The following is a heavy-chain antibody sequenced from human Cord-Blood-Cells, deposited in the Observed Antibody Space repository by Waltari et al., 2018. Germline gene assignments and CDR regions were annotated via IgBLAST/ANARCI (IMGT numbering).Heavy chain of an antibody. CDR2: LNPNSGNT. Sequence: QVQLVQSGAEVKKPGASVKVSCTASGYTFTSYDHNWVRQDTGQGLEWMGWLNPNSGNTGYAQKFQGRVTITRNTSISTAYMELSSLRSEDTAVYYCARAVRTAAAAPNYQHWGQGTLVTVSS. J-gene: IGHJ1*01. V-gene: IGHV1-8*03. D-gene: IGHD6-13*01. CDR1: GYTFTSYD. CDR3: ARAVRTAAAAPNYQH.